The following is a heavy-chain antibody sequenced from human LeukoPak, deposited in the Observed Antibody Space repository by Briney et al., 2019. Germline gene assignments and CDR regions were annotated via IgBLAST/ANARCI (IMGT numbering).Heavy chain of an antibody. D-gene: IGHD4-17*01. J-gene: IGHJ4*02. CDR1: GGSISTYY. CDR2: IYYSGST. Sequence: SETLSLTCTVSGGSISTYYWSWIRQPPGKGLEWIGYIYYSGSTNYNPSLKSRVTISVDTSKNQISLRLSSVTAADTAVYYCARGRDYGDTDFDYWGQGTLVTVSS. CDR3: ARGRDYGDTDFDY. V-gene: IGHV4-59*01.